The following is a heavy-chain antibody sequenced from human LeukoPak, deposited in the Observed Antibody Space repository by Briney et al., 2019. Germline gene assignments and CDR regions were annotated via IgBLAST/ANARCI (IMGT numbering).Heavy chain of an antibody. J-gene: IGHJ4*02. CDR1: GFTFGDYA. CDR3: TRDRSSSWYVGRYYFDY. Sequence: PGGSLRLSCTASGFTFGDYAMSWFRQAPGKGLEWVGFFRSKAYGGTTEYAASVKARFTISRDDSKSIAYLQMNSLKTEDTAVYYCTRDRSSSWYVGRYYFDYWGQGTLVTVSS. CDR2: FRSKAYGGTT. D-gene: IGHD6-13*01. V-gene: IGHV3-49*03.